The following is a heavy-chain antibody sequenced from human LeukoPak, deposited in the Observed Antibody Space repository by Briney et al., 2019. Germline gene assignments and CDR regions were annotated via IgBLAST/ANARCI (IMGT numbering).Heavy chain of an antibody. Sequence: GGSLRLSCAASGFTFSSYAMHWVRQAPGKGLEWVAVISYDGSNKYYADSVKGRFTISRDNSKNTLYLQMNSLRAEDTAVYYCARYLSLEVPLFDYWGQGTLVTVSS. CDR3: ARYLSLEVPLFDY. D-gene: IGHD3-3*01. CDR2: ISYDGSNK. V-gene: IGHV3-30-3*01. CDR1: GFTFSSYA. J-gene: IGHJ4*02.